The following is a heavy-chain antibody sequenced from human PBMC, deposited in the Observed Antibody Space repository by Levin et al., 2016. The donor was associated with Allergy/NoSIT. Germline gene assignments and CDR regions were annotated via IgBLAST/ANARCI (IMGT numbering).Heavy chain of an antibody. J-gene: IGHJ4*02. V-gene: IGHV3-11*03. CDR3: ASSPGIAARIF. Sequence: GGSLRLSCAASGFTFSDYYMSWIRQAPGKGLEWVSYISSSSSYTNYADSVKGRFTISRDNAKNSLYLQMNSLRAEDTAVYYCASSPGIAARIFWGQGTLVTVSS. D-gene: IGHD6-6*01. CDR2: ISSSSSYT. CDR1: GFTFSDYY.